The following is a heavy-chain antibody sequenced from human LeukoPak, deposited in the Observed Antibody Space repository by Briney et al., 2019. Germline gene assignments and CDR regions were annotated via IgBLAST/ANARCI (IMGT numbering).Heavy chain of an antibody. Sequence: GASVKVSCKASGYTFTSYGISWVRQAPGQGLEWMGWISAYNGNTNYAQKLQGRVTMTTDISTSTAYMELRSLRSDDTAVYYCARVSLYYDSSGYPTGYWGQGTLVTVSS. J-gene: IGHJ4*02. D-gene: IGHD3-22*01. CDR2: ISAYNGNT. CDR1: GYTFTSYG. V-gene: IGHV1-18*01. CDR3: ARVSLYYDSSGYPTGY.